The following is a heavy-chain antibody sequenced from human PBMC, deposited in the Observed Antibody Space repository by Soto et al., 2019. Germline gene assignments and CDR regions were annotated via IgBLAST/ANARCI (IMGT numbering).Heavy chain of an antibody. CDR3: ARGGVASIFGDS. CDR1: GFTFSGYS. D-gene: IGHD5-12*01. V-gene: IGHV3-48*01. J-gene: IGHJ4*02. Sequence: EVHLVESGGGLVQPGGSLRVSCVASGFTFSGYSMNWVRQAPGKGLEWLSYIDGSGKTIYYTDSVKGRFIISRDNAKNSLYLQMNSLRAEDTAVYHCARGGVASIFGDSWGQGSLVTVSS. CDR2: IDGSGKTI.